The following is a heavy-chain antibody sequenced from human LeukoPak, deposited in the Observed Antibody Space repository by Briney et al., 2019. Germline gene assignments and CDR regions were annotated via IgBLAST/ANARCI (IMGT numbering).Heavy chain of an antibody. CDR3: ARYSSGWYSDY. D-gene: IGHD6-19*01. V-gene: IGHV4-34*01. J-gene: IGHJ4*02. CDR2: INHSGST. Sequence: SETLSLTCAVYGGSFSAYYWSWIRQPPGKGLEWIGEINHSGSTNYNPSLKSRDTISVDTSKNQFSLKLSSVTAADTAVYYCARYSSGWYSDYWGQGTLVTVSS. CDR1: GGSFSAYY.